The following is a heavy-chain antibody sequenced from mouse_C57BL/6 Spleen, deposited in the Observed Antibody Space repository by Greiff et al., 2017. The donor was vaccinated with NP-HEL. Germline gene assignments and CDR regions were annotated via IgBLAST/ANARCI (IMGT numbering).Heavy chain of an antibody. CDR3: ARMRYYGSSYVPYFDY. J-gene: IGHJ2*01. CDR1: GFSLSTFGMG. D-gene: IGHD1-1*01. Sequence: QVTLKESGPGILQPSQTLSLTCSFSGFSLSTFGMGVGWIRQPSGKGLEWLAHIWWDGDKYYNPALKSRLTISKDTSKNQVFLKIANVDTADTATYYCARMRYYGSSYVPYFDYWGQGTTLTVSS. V-gene: IGHV8-8*01. CDR2: IWWDGDK.